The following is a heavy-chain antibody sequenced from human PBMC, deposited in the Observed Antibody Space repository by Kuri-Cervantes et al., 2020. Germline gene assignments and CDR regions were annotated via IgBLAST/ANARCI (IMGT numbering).Heavy chain of an antibody. J-gene: IGHJ5*02. V-gene: IGHV1-69*04. CDR3: ARDGLTMVRGVLGGDP. CDR2: IIPILGIA. Sequence: SVKVSCKASGGTFSSYTISWVRQAPGQGLEWMGRIIPILGIANYAQKFQGRVTITADKSTSTAYMELSSLKSEDTAVYYCARDGLTMVRGVLGGDPWGQGTLVTVSS. CDR1: GGTFSSYT. D-gene: IGHD3-10*01.